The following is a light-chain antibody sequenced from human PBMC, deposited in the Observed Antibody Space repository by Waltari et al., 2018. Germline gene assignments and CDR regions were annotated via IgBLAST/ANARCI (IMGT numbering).Light chain of an antibody. CDR1: QGIDSY. J-gene: IGKJ5*01. CDR2: AAS. CDR3: QQSYTTPQGT. V-gene: IGKV1-39*01. Sequence: DTQLYTSTSFMSSAVGVRVAINCRASQGIDSYLNWYQHKPGQAPSLLIYAASALRTGVPLRFSGSGSGTDFTLTINSLQLEDFATYYCQQSYTTPQGTFGQGTRLEI.